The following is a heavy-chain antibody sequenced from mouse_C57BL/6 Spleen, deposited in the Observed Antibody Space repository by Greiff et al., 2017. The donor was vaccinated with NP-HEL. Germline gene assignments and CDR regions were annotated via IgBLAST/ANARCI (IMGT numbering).Heavy chain of an antibody. CDR3: ARWPTVVATGFDY. Sequence: QVQLQQPGAELVKPGASVKLSCKASGYTFTSYWMHWVKQRPGQGLEWIGMIHPNSGSTNNNEKFKSKATLTVDKSSSTAYMQLSSLTSEDSAVYYCARWPTVVATGFDYWGQGTTLTVSS. CDR2: IHPNSGST. J-gene: IGHJ2*01. CDR1: GYTFTSYW. V-gene: IGHV1-64*01. D-gene: IGHD1-1*01.